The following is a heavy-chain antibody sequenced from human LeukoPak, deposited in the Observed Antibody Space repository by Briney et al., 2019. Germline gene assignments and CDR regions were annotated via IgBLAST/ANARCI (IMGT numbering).Heavy chain of an antibody. CDR2: ISYDGSNK. CDR1: GFTFSSYG. J-gene: IGHJ4*02. CDR3: AILSPYYYGSGSFDY. V-gene: IGHV3-30*03. D-gene: IGHD3-10*01. Sequence: PGGSLRLSCAASGFTFSSYGMHWVRQAPGKGLEWVAVISYDGSNKYYADSVKGLFTISRDNSKNTLYLQMNSLRAEDTAVYYCAILSPYYYGSGSFDYWGQGTLVTVSS.